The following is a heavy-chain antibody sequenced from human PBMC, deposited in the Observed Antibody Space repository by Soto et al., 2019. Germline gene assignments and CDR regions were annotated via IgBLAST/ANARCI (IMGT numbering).Heavy chain of an antibody. CDR1: GYTFTGYY. CDR3: ARHYHDRRGYESSRPMWAMDV. CDR2: INPNSGGT. J-gene: IGHJ6*02. V-gene: IGHV1-2*04. Sequence: ASVKVSCKASGYTFTGYYMHWVRQAPGQGLEWMGWINPNSGGTNYAQKFQGWVTMTRDTSISTAYMELSRLRSDDTAAYYCARHYHDRRGYESSRPMWAMDVWGQGTTVTVAS. D-gene: IGHD3-22*01.